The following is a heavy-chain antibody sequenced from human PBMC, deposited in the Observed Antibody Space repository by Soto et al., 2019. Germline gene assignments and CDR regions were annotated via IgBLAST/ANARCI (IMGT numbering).Heavy chain of an antibody. CDR3: ARGSSWLDAFDI. CDR2: INHSGST. D-gene: IGHD6-13*01. CDR1: DGSFSVYY. V-gene: IGHV4-34*01. J-gene: IGHJ3*02. Sequence: PSETLSVTCAFYDGSFSVYYWSWIRQPPGKGLEWIGEINHSGSTNYNPSLKSRVTISVDTSKNQLSLKLSSVTAADTAVYYCARGSSWLDAFDIWGQGTLVTVSS.